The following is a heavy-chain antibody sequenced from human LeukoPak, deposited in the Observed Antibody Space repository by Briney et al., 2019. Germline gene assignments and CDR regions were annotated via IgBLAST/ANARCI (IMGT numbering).Heavy chain of an antibody. V-gene: IGHV1-18*01. CDR2: ISAYNGNT. J-gene: IGHJ6*02. Sequence: ASVKVSCKASGYTFTSYGISWVRQAPGQGLEWMGWISAYNGNTNYAQKLQGRVTMTTDTSTSTAYMELRSLRSDDTAVYYCARDGRHDFWSGYLYYYYGMDVWGQGTTVTVSS. CDR3: ARDGRHDFWSGYLYYYYGMDV. CDR1: GYTFTSYG. D-gene: IGHD3-3*01.